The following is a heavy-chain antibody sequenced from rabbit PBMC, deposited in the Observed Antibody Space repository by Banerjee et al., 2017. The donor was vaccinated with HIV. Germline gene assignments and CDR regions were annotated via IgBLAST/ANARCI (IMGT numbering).Heavy chain of an antibody. CDR1: GFSFSSSYC. V-gene: IGHV1S45*01. CDR2: IYTGNT. J-gene: IGHJ4*01. D-gene: IGHD4-1*01. CDR3: ARDLAGVIGWNFDL. Sequence: QEQLEESGGGLVKPEGSLTLTCTASGFSFSSSYCMSWVRQAPGKGPEWIACIYTGNTVYASWAKGPFTISKTSSTTVALQMTSLTAADTATYFCARDLAGVIGWNFDLWGQGTLVTVS.